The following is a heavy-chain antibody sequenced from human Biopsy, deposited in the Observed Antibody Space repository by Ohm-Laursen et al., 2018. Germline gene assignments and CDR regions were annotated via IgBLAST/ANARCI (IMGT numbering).Heavy chain of an antibody. J-gene: IGHJ3*01. CDR3: ARLYRLDDYWNDDPPDAFDV. CDR1: GGSINGYY. V-gene: IGHV4-59*01. D-gene: IGHD3-3*01. CDR2: ICSSGTT. Sequence: GTLSLTWSISGGSINGYYWNRIRQSQGKGLDRIGYICSSGTTDYNPSPRGRVTISEDTSKNQLSQKLTSMTAADPAVFFCARLYRLDDYWNDDPPDAFDVWGQGTMVTVSS.